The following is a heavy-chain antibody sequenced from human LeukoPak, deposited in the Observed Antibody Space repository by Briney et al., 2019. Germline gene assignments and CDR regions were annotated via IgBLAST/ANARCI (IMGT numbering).Heavy chain of an antibody. J-gene: IGHJ5*02. V-gene: IGHV1-46*01. D-gene: IGHD7-27*01. CDR3: ARDLTGGGNWFDP. Sequence: ASVKVSCKASGYTFTSYYMHWVRQAPGQGLEGMGIINPSGGSTIYAQKFQGRVTTTRDTSTSTVYMELSSLRSEDTAVYYCARDLTGGGNWFDPWGQGTLVTVSS. CDR2: INPSGGST. CDR1: GYTFTSYY.